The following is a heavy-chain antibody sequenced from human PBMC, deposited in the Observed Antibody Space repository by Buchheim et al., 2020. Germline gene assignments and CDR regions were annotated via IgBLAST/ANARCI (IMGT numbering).Heavy chain of an antibody. V-gene: IGHV3-23*01. Sequence: EVQLLESGGGLVQPGGSLRLSCAASGFTFSSYDMSWVRQAPGKGLEWVSAISGSGGSTYYADSVKGRFTISRDNSKNTLYLQMNRLSAEDTALYYCAAGGITIFGVGHDYWGQGT. J-gene: IGHJ4*02. CDR2: ISGSGGST. D-gene: IGHD3-3*01. CDR3: AAGGITIFGVGHDY. CDR1: GFTFSSYD.